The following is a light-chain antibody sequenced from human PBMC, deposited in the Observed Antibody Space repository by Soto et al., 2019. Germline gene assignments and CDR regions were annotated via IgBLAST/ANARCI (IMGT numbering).Light chain of an antibody. CDR3: QQYDDLPYT. J-gene: IGKJ2*01. CDR2: DAS. CDR1: QDITNH. V-gene: IGKV1-33*01. Sequence: DIQMSQSPSSLSASVGDRVTITCQASQDITNHLSWYQQKPGKAPKLLIYDASNLETGVPSRFSGSGSGTDFTFSISSLQPKDIATYYCQQYDDLPYTFGQGTKLEIK.